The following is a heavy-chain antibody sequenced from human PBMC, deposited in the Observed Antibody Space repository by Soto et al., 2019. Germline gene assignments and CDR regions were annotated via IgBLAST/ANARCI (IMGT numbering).Heavy chain of an antibody. J-gene: IGHJ5*02. D-gene: IGHD2-21*02. V-gene: IGHV6-1*01. CDR1: GDSVSSNSAA. Sequence: PSQTLSLTCAISGDSVSSNSAAWNWIRQSPSRGLEWLGRTYYRSKWYNDYAVSVKSRITINPDTSKNQFSLQLNSVTPEDTAVYYCARGVVVTALKTNWFDPWGQGTLVTVSS. CDR2: TYYRSKWYN. CDR3: ARGVVVTALKTNWFDP.